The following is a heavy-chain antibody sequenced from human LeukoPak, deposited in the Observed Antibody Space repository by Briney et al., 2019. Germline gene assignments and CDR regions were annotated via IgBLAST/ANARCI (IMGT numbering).Heavy chain of an antibody. CDR2: MNPNSGNT. Sequence: ASVKVSCKASGYTFTSYDINWVRQATGQGLEWMGWMNPNSGNTGYAQKFQGRVTMTRNTSISTAYMELSSLRSEDTAVYYCARNRWDSSSQQGIQHWGQGTLVTVSS. D-gene: IGHD6-13*01. CDR1: GYTFTSYD. J-gene: IGHJ1*01. CDR3: ARNRWDSSSQQGIQH. V-gene: IGHV1-8*01.